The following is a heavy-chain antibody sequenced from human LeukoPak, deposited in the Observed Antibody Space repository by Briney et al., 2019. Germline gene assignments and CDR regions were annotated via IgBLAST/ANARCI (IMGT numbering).Heavy chain of an antibody. J-gene: IGHJ4*02. V-gene: IGHV1-69*13. CDR3: ARVGYGDLIDY. CDR2: IIPIFGTA. Sequence: SVKVSCKASGGTFSSYAISWVRQAPGQGLEWMGGIIPIFGTANYAQKFQGRVTITADVSTSTAYMELRSLRSDDTAVYYCARVGYGDLIDYWGQGTLVTVSS. CDR1: GGTFSSYA. D-gene: IGHD4-17*01.